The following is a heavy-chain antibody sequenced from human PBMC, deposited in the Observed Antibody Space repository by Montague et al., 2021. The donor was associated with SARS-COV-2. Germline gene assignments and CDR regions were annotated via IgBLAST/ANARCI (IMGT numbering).Heavy chain of an antibody. CDR2: IYYSGRT. Sequence: SETLSLTCTVSGGSISSSSYYWGWIRPPPGKGLEWLGCIYYSGRTYYXPSLKSRVTISVDTSKNQFSLRLSSVTAADTAVYYCARQVTGRNFDWLDDGMDVWGQGTTVTVSS. CDR3: ARQVTGRNFDWLDDGMDV. CDR1: GGSISSSSYY. V-gene: IGHV4-39*01. D-gene: IGHD3-9*01. J-gene: IGHJ6*02.